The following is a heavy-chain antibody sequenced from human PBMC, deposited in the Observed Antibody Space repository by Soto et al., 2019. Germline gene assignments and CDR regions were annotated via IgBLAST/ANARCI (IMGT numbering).Heavy chain of an antibody. Sequence: GASVKVSCKASGYSFTTYGIFWVRQAPGQGLEWMGWISPYNGKTNYAQNLQGRVSMTTDTSTTTACMELRSLRSDDTAVYYCARPYDSSQSPRFDYWGQGTLVTVSS. CDR2: ISPYNGKT. V-gene: IGHV1-18*01. CDR1: GYSFTTYG. D-gene: IGHD3-22*01. J-gene: IGHJ4*02. CDR3: ARPYDSSQSPRFDY.